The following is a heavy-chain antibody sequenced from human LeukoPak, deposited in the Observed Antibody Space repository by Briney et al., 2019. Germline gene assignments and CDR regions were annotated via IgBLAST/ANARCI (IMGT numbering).Heavy chain of an antibody. CDR3: ARERGYYDSSGYYRRIFDY. Sequence: PGGSLRLSCAASGFTFSSYEMNWVRQAPGKGLEWVSYISSSGSTIYYADSVKGRFTISRDNSKNTLYMQMNSLRAEDTAVYYCARERGYYDSSGYYRRIFDYWGQGTLVTVSS. CDR2: ISSSGSTI. CDR1: GFTFSSYE. J-gene: IGHJ4*02. D-gene: IGHD3-22*01. V-gene: IGHV3-48*03.